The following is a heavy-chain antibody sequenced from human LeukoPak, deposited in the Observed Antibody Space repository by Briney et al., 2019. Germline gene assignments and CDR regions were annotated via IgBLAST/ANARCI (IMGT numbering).Heavy chain of an antibody. Sequence: ASVKVSCKTSGYTFTNYGMHWVRQAPGQRLEWMGWINGGNGNAKYSQNFQGRVTIIRDTSASTAYMELSSLRSEDAAVYYCARVPLHDSSGHYYPHWGQGTLVTVSS. V-gene: IGHV1-3*01. CDR1: GYTFTNYG. D-gene: IGHD3-22*01. CDR2: INGGNGNA. J-gene: IGHJ1*01. CDR3: ARVPLHDSSGHYYPH.